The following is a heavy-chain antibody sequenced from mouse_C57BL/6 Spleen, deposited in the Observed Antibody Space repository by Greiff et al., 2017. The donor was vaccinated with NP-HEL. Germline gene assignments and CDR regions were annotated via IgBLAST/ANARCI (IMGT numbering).Heavy chain of an antibody. CDR3: AKAAYERGFAY. D-gene: IGHD6-5*01. CDR2: INPSSGYT. CDR1: GYTFTSYW. J-gene: IGHJ3*01. Sequence: VQLQQSGAELAKPGASVKLSCKASGYTFTSYWMHWVKQRPGQGLEWIGYINPSSGYTKYNQKFKDKATLTADKSSSTAYMQLSSLTYEDCAVYYCAKAAYERGFAYWGQGTLVTVSA. V-gene: IGHV1-7*01.